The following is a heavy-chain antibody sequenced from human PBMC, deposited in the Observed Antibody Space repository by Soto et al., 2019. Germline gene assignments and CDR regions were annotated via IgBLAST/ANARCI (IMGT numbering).Heavy chain of an antibody. J-gene: IGHJ3*01. V-gene: IGHV1-18*01. CDR3: ARVKVPAAILGAFDL. CDR1: GYTFSTYG. CDR2: INPFKGDT. Sequence: ASVKVSCKASGYTFSTYGITWVRQAPGQGLDWMGWINPFKGDTNSAARFQDRVTTTTDTSTRTAYMELRSLRSDDTAVYYCARVKVPAAILGAFDLWGQGTLVTV. D-gene: IGHD2-2*02.